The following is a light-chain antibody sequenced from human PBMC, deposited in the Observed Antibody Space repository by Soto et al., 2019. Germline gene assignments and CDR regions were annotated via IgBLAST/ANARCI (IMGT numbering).Light chain of an antibody. CDR1: HSVSSSS. J-gene: IGKJ1*01. CDR2: EAS. CDR3: QQYRT. Sequence: EIVLTQSPATLSVSPGERATLSFRASHSVSSSSLAWYQQNPGQAPRLLIYEASSRATGIPDRFSGSGSGTDFTLTISRLEPEDFAVYYCQQYRTFGQGTKVDI. V-gene: IGKV3D-20*02.